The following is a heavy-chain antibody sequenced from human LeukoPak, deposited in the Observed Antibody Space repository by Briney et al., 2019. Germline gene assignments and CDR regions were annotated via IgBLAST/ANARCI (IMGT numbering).Heavy chain of an antibody. CDR3: GKDWRDWAEYYDSSGLDY. Sequence: GGSLRLSCTASGFTFSSYGMHWVRQAPGEGLDWVAFLTYDGTNKYYADSVRGRFTISRDNSKNTVDLQMNSLRDEDTAVYYCGKDWRDWAEYYDSSGLDYWGQGTLVTVSS. J-gene: IGHJ4*02. CDR1: GFTFSSYG. CDR2: LTYDGTNK. V-gene: IGHV3-30*02. D-gene: IGHD3-22*01.